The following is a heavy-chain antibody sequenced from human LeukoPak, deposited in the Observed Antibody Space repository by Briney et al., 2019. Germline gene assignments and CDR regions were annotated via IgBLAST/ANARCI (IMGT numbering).Heavy chain of an antibody. D-gene: IGHD1-26*01. CDR2: IIPIFGTA. CDR1: GGTFSSYA. Sequence: SVKVSCKASGGTFSSYAISCVRQAPGQGLEWMGGIIPIFGTANYAQKFQGRVTITADESTSTAYMELSSLRSEDTAVYYCARGLVGALYSRRDFDYWGQGTLVTVSS. V-gene: IGHV1-69*13. CDR3: ARGLVGALYSRRDFDY. J-gene: IGHJ4*02.